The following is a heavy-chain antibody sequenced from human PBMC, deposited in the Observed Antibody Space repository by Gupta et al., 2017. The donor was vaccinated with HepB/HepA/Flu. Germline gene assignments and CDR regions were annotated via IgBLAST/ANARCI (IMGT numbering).Heavy chain of an antibody. J-gene: IGHJ4*02. CDR2: INAAYGNT. CDR3: AREGGSGSAFDY. D-gene: IGHD3-10*01. CDR1: GDTFGNT. V-gene: IGHV1-3*01. Sequence: VQLVQSGTEATKAGASVKVSCKATGDTFGNTIHWVRQAPGQSLEWMGWINAAYGNTKYSQKFQGRVTITRDTSASTAYMELNSLRSEDSAVYFCAREGGSGSAFDYWGQGTLVTVSS.